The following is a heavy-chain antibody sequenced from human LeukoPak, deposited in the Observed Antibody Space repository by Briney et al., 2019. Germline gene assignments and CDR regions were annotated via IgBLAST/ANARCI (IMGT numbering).Heavy chain of an antibody. J-gene: IGHJ6*03. CDR1: GFSLSSYA. V-gene: IGHV1-69*01. Sequence: SCAASGFSLSSYAISWVRQAPGQGLEWMGGIIPIFGTANYAQKFQGRVTITADESTSTAYMELSSLRSEDTAVYYCARLSVAGFPYYYYMDVWGKGTTVTISS. CDR2: IIPIFGTA. CDR3: ARLSVAGFPYYYYMDV. D-gene: IGHD6-19*01.